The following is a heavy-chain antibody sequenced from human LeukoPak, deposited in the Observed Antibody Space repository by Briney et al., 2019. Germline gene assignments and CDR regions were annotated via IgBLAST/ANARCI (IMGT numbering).Heavy chain of an antibody. CDR1: GHSFTGNY. CDR3: ADLAPVPAITD. CDR2: INPNTGGT. D-gene: IGHD2-2*01. Sequence: ASVKVSCKTSGHSFTGNYMHWVRQAPGQGLEWMGWINPNTGGTKYAQKFQGRVTMTRDTSIRTAYMELRRLRSDDTAMYYCADLAPVPAITDWGQGTLVTVSS. J-gene: IGHJ4*02. V-gene: IGHV1-2*02.